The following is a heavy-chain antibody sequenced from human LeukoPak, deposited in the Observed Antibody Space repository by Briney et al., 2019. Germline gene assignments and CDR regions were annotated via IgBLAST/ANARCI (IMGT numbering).Heavy chain of an antibody. V-gene: IGHV3-21*01. CDR3: ARDHSHYYDSSGYYYGGSFDY. D-gene: IGHD3-22*01. CDR1: GFTFSSYS. Sequence: GGSLRLSCAASGFTFSSYSMNWVRQAPGKGLEWVSSTSSSSSYIYYADSVKGRFTISGDNAKNSLYLQMNSLRAEDTAVYYCARDHSHYYDSSGYYYGGSFDYWGQGTLVTVSS. CDR2: TSSSSSYI. J-gene: IGHJ4*02.